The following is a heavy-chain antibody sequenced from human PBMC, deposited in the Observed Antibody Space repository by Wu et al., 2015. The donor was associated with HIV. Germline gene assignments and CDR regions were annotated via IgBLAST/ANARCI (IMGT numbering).Heavy chain of an antibody. D-gene: IGHD1-1*01. J-gene: IGHJ5*02. CDR1: GGTFSGYA. V-gene: IGHV1-69*05. CDR2: IIPVFGTT. CDR3: AGGILVRGSERWFDP. Sequence: QVQLVQSGAEVKKPGSSVNVSCQAFGGTFSGYAVNWVRQAPGQGLEWMGGIIPVFGTTSYAQKFRGRVTITTDASTNTAYMELTGLRSADTAVYYCAGGILVRGSERWFDPWDQGTLVTVSS.